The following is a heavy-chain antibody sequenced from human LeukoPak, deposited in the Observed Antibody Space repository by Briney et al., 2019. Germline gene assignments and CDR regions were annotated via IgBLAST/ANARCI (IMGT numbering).Heavy chain of an antibody. CDR3: TRDRYSSSWYQPFYYYYYGMDV. J-gene: IGHJ6*02. CDR2: IRSKAYGGTT. V-gene: IGHV3-49*04. D-gene: IGHD6-13*01. CDR1: GFIFSSYS. Sequence: GSLRLSCAASGFIFSSYSMSWVRQAPGKGLEWVGFIRSKAYGGTTEYAASVKGRFTISRDDSKSIAYLQMNSLKIEETAVYYCTRDRYSSSWYQPFYYYYYGMDVWGQGTTVTVSS.